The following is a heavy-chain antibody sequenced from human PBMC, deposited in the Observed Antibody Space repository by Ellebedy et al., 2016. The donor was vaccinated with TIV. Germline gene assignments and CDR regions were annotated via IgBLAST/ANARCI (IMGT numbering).Heavy chain of an antibody. CDR2: IIPIFGTA. CDR3: ASTRGVIVGATIYYHYGMDV. CDR1: VGTFSSYA. Sequence: ASVKVSCKASVGTFSSYAISWVRQAPGQGLEWMGGIIPIFGTANYAQKFQGRVTITADKSTSTAYMELSSLRSEDTAVYYCASTRGVIVGATIYYHYGMDVWGQGTTVTVSS. V-gene: IGHV1-69*06. J-gene: IGHJ6*02. D-gene: IGHD1-26*01.